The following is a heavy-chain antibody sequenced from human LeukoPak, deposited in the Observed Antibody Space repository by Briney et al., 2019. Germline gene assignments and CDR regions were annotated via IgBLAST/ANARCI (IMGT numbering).Heavy chain of an antibody. V-gene: IGHV3-48*01. CDR2: ISSSSTI. Sequence: GGSLRLSCAASGFTFSSYSMNWVRQAPGKGLEWVSYISSSSTIYYADSVKGRFTISRDNAKNSLYLQMNSLRAEDTAVYYCARAKNWFDPWGQGTLVTVSS. CDR3: ARAKNWFDP. J-gene: IGHJ5*02. CDR1: GFTFSSYS.